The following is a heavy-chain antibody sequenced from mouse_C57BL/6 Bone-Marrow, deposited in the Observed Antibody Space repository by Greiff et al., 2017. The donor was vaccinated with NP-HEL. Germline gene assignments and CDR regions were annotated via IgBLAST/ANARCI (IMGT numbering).Heavy chain of an antibody. V-gene: IGHV3-6*01. CDR1: GYSITSGYY. CDR2: ISYDGSN. J-gene: IGHJ4*01. CDR3: ARGYYGNYDAMDY. D-gene: IGHD2-1*01. Sequence: EVKLVESGPGLVKPSQSLSLTCSVTGYSITSGYYWNWIRQFPGNKLEWMGYISYDGSNNYNPSLKNRISITRDTSKNQFFLKLNSVTTEDTATYYCARGYYGNYDAMDYWGQGTSVTVSS.